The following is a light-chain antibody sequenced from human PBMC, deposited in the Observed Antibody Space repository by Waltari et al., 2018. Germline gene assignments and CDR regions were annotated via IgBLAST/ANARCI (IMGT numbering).Light chain of an antibody. J-gene: IGKJ1*01. CDR3: QHYVRLPAT. Sequence: SCRASQSVSRSLTWYQQKPGQAPRLLIYDASSRATGIPDRFSGSGSGTDFSLTISRLQPEDFAVYYCQHYVRLPATFGQGTKAEIK. CDR2: DAS. V-gene: IGKV3-20*01. CDR1: QSVSRS.